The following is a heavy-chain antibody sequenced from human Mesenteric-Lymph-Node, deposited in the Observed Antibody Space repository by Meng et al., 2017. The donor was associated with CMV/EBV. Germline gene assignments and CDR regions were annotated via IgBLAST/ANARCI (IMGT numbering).Heavy chain of an antibody. CDR1: GFSFSSYG. D-gene: IGHD3-10*01. CDR2: IRFDGSNK. V-gene: IGHV3-30*02. Sequence: GESLKISCAASGFSFSSYGMHWVRQAPGKGLEWVAFIRFDGSNKNYADSVKGRFTISRDNSKITLYLQMNSLRAEDTAVYYCAKDYIRGYYYGMDVWGQGTTVTVSS. CDR3: AKDYIRGYYYGMDV. J-gene: IGHJ6*02.